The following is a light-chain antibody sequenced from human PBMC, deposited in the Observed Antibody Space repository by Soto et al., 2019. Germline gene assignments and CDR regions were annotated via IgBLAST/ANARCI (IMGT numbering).Light chain of an antibody. CDR2: EVS. Sequence: QSVLTQPASVSGSPGQSITISCTGTSSDVGGYKHVAWYQQYPGKAPKLIIFEVSDRPSGVSNRFSGSKSGNTASLSISGLQPEDEADYYCSSYTSRSTLVFGTGTKLTVL. CDR3: SSYTSRSTLV. J-gene: IGLJ1*01. CDR1: SSDVGGYKH. V-gene: IGLV2-14*01.